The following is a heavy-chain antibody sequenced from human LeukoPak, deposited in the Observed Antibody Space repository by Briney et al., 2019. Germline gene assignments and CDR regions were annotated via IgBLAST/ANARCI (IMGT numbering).Heavy chain of an antibody. V-gene: IGHV4-4*02. J-gene: IGHJ1*01. CDR2: IFHAGST. CDR3: AVLEGYYSGSGTYH. Sequence: SETLSLTCSVSGASISNNNWWNWMRQPPGKGLEWIGDIFHAGSTNYNPSLKSRVTISLDKSKNQFSLTLTSVTAADTAVYYCAVLEGYYSGSGTYHWGQGILVTVSS. D-gene: IGHD3-10*01. CDR1: GASISNNNW.